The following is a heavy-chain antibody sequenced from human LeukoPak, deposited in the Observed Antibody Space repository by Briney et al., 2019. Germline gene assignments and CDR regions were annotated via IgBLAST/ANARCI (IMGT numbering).Heavy chain of an antibody. V-gene: IGHV3-23*01. CDR3: AKDRPNYYESNGDYYRRNGDS. J-gene: IGHJ5*01. CDR1: GFTFSIYA. CDR2: ITSRDGGT. Sequence: GGSLRLSCAASGFTFSIYAMSWVRQAPGKGLEWVSSITSRDGGTFYTDPVKGRFTISRDNSKNMLYLQMNSLGAEDTAIYYCAKDRPNYYESNGDYYRRNGDSWGQGTLVTVSS. D-gene: IGHD3-22*01.